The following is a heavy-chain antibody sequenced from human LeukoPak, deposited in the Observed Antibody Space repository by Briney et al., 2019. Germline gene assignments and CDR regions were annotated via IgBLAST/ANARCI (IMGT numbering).Heavy chain of an antibody. J-gene: IGHJ4*02. CDR2: INSDGSST. Sequence: GGSLRLSCAASGFTFSSYWMHWVRQAPGKGLVWVSRINSDGSSTSYADSVKGRFTISRDNAKNSLYLQMNSLRAEDTAVYYCARDFGAYDRFFDYWGQGTLVTVSS. CDR1: GFTFSSYW. V-gene: IGHV3-74*01. D-gene: IGHD3-22*01. CDR3: ARDFGAYDRFFDY.